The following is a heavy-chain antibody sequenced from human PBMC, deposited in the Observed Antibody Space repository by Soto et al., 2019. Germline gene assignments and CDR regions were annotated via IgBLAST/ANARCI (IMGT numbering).Heavy chain of an antibody. J-gene: IGHJ6*02. D-gene: IGHD3-3*01. CDR2: IKQDGSEK. CDR3: ARDPELPYYDFWSGYSIPRGMDV. V-gene: IGHV3-7*03. Sequence: PGGSLRLSCAASGFTFSSYWMSWVRQAPGKGLEWVANIKQDGSEKYYVDSVKGRFTISRDNAKNSLYLQMNSLRAEDTAVYYCARDPELPYYDFWSGYSIPRGMDVWGQGTTVTVSS. CDR1: GFTFSSYW.